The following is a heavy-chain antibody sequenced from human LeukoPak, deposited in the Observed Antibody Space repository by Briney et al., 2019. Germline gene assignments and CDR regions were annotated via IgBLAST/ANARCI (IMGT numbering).Heavy chain of an antibody. D-gene: IGHD6-13*01. CDR2: MNPNSGNT. V-gene: IGHV1-8*02. J-gene: IGHJ6*03. Sequence: ASVKVSCKASGYTFTSYGISWVRQAPGQGLEWMGWMNPNSGNTGYAQKFQGRVTMTRNTSISTAYMELSSLRSEDTAVYYCARGSAGTSGYYYYYMDVWGKGTTVTISS. CDR1: GYTFTSYG. CDR3: ARGSAGTSGYYYYYMDV.